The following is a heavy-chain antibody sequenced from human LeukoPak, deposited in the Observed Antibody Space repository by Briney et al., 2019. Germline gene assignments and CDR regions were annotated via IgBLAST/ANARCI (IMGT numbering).Heavy chain of an antibody. Sequence: ASVKVSCKASGGTFSCYAISWVRQAPGQGLEWMGRIIPILGIANYAQKFQGRVTITADKSTSTAYMELSGLRSEDTAVYYCATSLFGELLFDYWGQGTLVTVSS. D-gene: IGHD3-10*01. CDR1: GGTFSCYA. CDR3: ATSLFGELLFDY. V-gene: IGHV1-69*04. CDR2: IIPILGIA. J-gene: IGHJ4*02.